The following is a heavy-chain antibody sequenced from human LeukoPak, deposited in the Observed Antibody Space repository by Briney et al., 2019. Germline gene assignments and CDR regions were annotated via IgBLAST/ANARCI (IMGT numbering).Heavy chain of an antibody. V-gene: IGHV3-15*01. Sequence: GGSVRLSCAASGFTFSNAWMSWVRQAPGKGLEGVGRIKNKTDGGTTDYAAPVKGRFTISSDDSKNTLYLQMNSLKTEHTAVYYCTTGPEITHFDYWGQGTLVTVSS. CDR3: TTGPEITHFDY. CDR1: GFTFSNAW. J-gene: IGHJ4*02. D-gene: IGHD1-14*01. CDR2: IKNKTDGGTT.